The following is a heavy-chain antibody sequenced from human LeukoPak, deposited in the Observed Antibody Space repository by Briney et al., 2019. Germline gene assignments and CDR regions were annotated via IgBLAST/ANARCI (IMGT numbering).Heavy chain of an antibody. J-gene: IGHJ6*03. CDR1: GGTFRTYS. CDR2: IIPIFGTP. Sequence: SVKVSCKASGGTFRTYSVTRVRQAPGQGLEWMGGIIPIFGTPNYAQKFQGRVKVTTDDATGTAYMELSSLMSEDTAIYYSARVDRYHFYLDVWGKGTPVTVSS. CDR3: ARVDRYHFYLDV. V-gene: IGHV1-69*05.